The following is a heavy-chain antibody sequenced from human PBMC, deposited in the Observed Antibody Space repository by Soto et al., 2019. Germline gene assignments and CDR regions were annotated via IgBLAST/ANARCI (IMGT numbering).Heavy chain of an antibody. D-gene: IGHD2-15*01. V-gene: IGHV6-1*01. CDR2: TYYRSKWYN. CDR3: ARDFCGGSCYGPPYYYYGMDV. J-gene: IGHJ6*02. Sequence: PSQTLSLTCVISGDSVSSNSAAWNWIRQSPSRGLEWLGRTYYRSKWYNDYAVSVKSRITINPDTSKNQFSLQLNSVTPEDTAVYYCARDFCGGSCYGPPYYYYGMDVWGQGTTVTVSS. CDR1: GDSVSSNSAA.